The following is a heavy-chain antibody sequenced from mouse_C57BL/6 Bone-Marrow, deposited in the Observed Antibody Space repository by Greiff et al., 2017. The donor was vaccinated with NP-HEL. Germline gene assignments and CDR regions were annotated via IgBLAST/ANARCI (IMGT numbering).Heavy chain of an antibody. CDR1: GYAFTNYL. CDR2: INPGSGGT. Sequence: VQLQQSGAELVRPGTSVKVSCKASGYAFTNYLIEWVKQRPGQGLEWIGVINPGSGGTNYNKKFKGKATLTADKSSSTAYMQLSSLTSEDSAVYFCARSYYGWGHGPLVTVSA. D-gene: IGHD1-1*01. J-gene: IGHJ3*01. CDR3: ARSYYG. V-gene: IGHV1-54*01.